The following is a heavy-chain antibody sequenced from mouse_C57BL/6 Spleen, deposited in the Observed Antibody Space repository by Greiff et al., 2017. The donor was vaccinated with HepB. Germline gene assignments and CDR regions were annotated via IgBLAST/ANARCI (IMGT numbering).Heavy chain of an antibody. V-gene: IGHV3-6*01. J-gene: IGHJ2*01. CDR2: ISYDGSN. Sequence: EVQLQQSGPGLVKPSQSLSLTCSVTGYSITSGYYWNWIRQFPGNKLEWMGYISYDGSNNYNPSLKNRISITRDTSKTQFFLKLNSVTTEETATNYCARGGGEVDYWGQGTTLTVSS. CDR3: ARGGGEVDY. CDR1: GYSITSGYY.